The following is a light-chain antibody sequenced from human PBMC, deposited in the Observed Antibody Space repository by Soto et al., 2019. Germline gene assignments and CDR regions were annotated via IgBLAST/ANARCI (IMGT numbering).Light chain of an antibody. J-gene: IGLJ1*01. CDR2: DVS. CDR1: SSDVGGYNY. V-gene: IGLV2-14*01. Sequence: QSALTQPASVSGSPGQSITISCTGTSSDVGGYNYVSWYQQHPGKGPKLMIFDVSDRPSGVSNRFSGSKSGNTASLTISGLQAEDEADYYCSSYTSGRTRDVFGAGTKLTVL. CDR3: SSYTSGRTRDV.